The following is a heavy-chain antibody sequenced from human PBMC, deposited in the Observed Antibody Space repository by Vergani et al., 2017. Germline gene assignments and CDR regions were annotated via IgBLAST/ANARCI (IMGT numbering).Heavy chain of an antibody. D-gene: IGHD6-13*01. Sequence: QITLKESGPTLVKPTQTLTLTCTFSGFSLSTSGVGVGWIRQPPGKALEWLALIYWNDDKRYSPSLKSRLTITKDTSKNQVVLTMTNMDPVDTATYYCAHRHSSSWSDDAFDIWGQGTMVTVSS. V-gene: IGHV2-5*01. CDR1: GFSLSTSGVG. CDR2: IYWNDDK. CDR3: AHRHSSSWSDDAFDI. J-gene: IGHJ3*02.